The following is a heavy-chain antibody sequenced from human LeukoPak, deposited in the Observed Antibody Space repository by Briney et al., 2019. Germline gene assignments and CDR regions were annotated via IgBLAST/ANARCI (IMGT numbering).Heavy chain of an antibody. CDR2: IYHSGST. CDR1: GGSISSYY. CDR3: ASIPSYYFDY. J-gene: IGHJ4*02. Sequence: SETLSLTCTVSGGSISSYYWSWIRQPPGKGLEWIGYIYHSGSTFYNPSLKSRVTISVDRSKNQSSLKLSSVTAADTAVYYCASIPSYYFDYWGQGTLVTVSS. D-gene: IGHD6-6*01. V-gene: IGHV4-59*12.